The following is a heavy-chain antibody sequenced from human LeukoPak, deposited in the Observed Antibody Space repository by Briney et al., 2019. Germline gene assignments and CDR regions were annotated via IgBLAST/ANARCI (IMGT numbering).Heavy chain of an antibody. CDR1: GFIVSSKY. CDR3: AREAVTGNIDF. D-gene: IGHD6-19*01. Sequence: GGSLRLSCEPSGFIVSSKYMTWVRQAPGKGLEWVSVIYSGGDTYYADSVKGRFSVSRDNAKNTLYLQMNSLRAEDTAVYYCAREAVTGNIDFWGQGTLVTVSS. V-gene: IGHV3-53*01. CDR2: IYSGGDT. J-gene: IGHJ4*02.